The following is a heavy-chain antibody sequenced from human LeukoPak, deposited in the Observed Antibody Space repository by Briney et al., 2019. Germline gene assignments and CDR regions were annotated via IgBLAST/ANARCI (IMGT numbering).Heavy chain of an antibody. CDR1: GFTFSSYA. CDR3: ARHGHYDFWSGYSLDY. CDR2: ISSSGGNT. V-gene: IGHV3-64*01. D-gene: IGHD3-3*01. J-gene: IGHJ4*02. Sequence: GGSLRLSCAASGFTFSSYAMHWVRQAPGKGLEYVSAISSSGGNTYYANSVKGRFTISRDNSKNTLYLQMGSLRAEDMAVYYYARHGHYDFWSGYSLDYWGQGTLVTVSS.